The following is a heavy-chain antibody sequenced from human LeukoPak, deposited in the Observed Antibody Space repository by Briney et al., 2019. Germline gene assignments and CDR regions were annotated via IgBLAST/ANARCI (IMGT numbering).Heavy chain of an antibody. D-gene: IGHD3-9*01. Sequence: ASVKVSCKASGYTFTGYYMHWVRQAPGQGLEWMGWINPNSGGSNYAQKFQGRVTMTRDTSISTAYMELSRLRSDDTAVYYCARDSRKYFDWLFIGFAYWGQGTLVTVSS. CDR2: INPNSGGS. CDR1: GYTFTGYY. V-gene: IGHV1-2*02. J-gene: IGHJ4*02. CDR3: ARDSRKYFDWLFIGFAY.